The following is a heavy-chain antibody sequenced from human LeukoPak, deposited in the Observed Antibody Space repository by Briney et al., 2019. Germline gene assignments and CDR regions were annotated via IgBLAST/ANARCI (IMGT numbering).Heavy chain of an antibody. CDR1: GVSISSSSYY. V-gene: IGHV4-39*01. Sequence: PSETLSLTCTVSGVSISSSSYYWGWIRQPPGKGLEWIGSIYYSGSTYYNPSLKSRPTISVDTSKNQFSLKPSSVTAADTAVYYCAREQQLTTFYYYGMDVWGQGTTVTVSS. CDR2: IYYSGST. D-gene: IGHD6-13*01. J-gene: IGHJ6*02. CDR3: AREQQLTTFYYYGMDV.